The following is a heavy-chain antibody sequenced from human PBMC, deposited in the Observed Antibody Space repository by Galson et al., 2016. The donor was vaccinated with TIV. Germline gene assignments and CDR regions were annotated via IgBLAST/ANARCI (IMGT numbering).Heavy chain of an antibody. Sequence: SETLSLTCGVSGGFISNSNWWSWVRQPPGKGLEWIGEISHSGSTNYNPSLKSRVTISVDESRTHFSLNLNSVTAAGTAVYYCARVPPAGHHWYFDLWGRGTPVIVSS. D-gene: IGHD2-15*01. J-gene: IGHJ2*01. CDR2: ISHSGST. CDR1: GGFISNSNW. V-gene: IGHV4-4*02. CDR3: ARVPPAGHHWYFDL.